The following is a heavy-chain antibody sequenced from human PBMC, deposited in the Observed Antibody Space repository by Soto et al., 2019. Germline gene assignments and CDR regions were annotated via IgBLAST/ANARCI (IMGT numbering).Heavy chain of an antibody. Sequence: GGSLRLSCAASGFTFSSYSMNWVRQAPGKGLEWVSYISSSSSTIYYADSVKGRFTISRDNAKNSLYLQMNSLRAEDTAVYYCARNDILTGYYNDYWGQGTLVTVSS. D-gene: IGHD3-9*01. CDR3: ARNDILTGYYNDY. CDR1: GFTFSSYS. J-gene: IGHJ4*02. CDR2: ISSSSSTI. V-gene: IGHV3-48*01.